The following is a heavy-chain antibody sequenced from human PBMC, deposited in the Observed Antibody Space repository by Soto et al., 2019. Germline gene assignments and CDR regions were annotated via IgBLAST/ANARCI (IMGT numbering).Heavy chain of an antibody. Sequence: QVQLVQSGGEVTKPGASVKVSCKASGYTFPTYVVTWVRQAPGQGLEWMGWINAHNANTNYAQKFQGRVIMTTDTSTSTAYMELGSLTADDTAVYYCASGRQQLAEDVVYSGNYGMDVWGQGTTVTVSS. D-gene: IGHD6-13*01. J-gene: IGHJ6*02. CDR1: GYTFPTYV. V-gene: IGHV1-18*01. CDR3: ASGRQQLAEDVVYSGNYGMDV. CDR2: INAHNANT.